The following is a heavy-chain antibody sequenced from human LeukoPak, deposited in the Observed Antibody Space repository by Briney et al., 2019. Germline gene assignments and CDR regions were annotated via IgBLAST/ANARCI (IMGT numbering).Heavy chain of an antibody. D-gene: IGHD3-10*01. J-gene: IGHJ4*02. Sequence: GGSLRLSCAASGFTFSSYAMNWVRRAPGKGLEWVSYITSSSSTIYYADSVKGRFTISRDNAKNSLYLQMNSLRDEDTAVYYCARGDGWFGELLNFDYWGQGTLVTVSS. V-gene: IGHV3-48*02. CDR2: ITSSSSTI. CDR3: ARGDGWFGELLNFDY. CDR1: GFTFSSYA.